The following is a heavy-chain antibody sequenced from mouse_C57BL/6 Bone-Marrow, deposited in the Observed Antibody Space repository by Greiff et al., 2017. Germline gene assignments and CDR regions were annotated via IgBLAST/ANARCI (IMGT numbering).Heavy chain of an antibody. D-gene: IGHD1-1*01. V-gene: IGHV2-4*01. J-gene: IGHJ4*01. CDR3: AKSTTVVAGDAMDY. Sequence: QVQLKQSGPGLVQPSQSLSITCTVSGFSLTSYGVHWVRQPPGKGLEWLGVIWSGGSTDYNAAFISRLRTSKDNSKSQVFFIMNSLQADHTAIYYCAKSTTVVAGDAMDYWGQGTSVTVAS. CDR2: IWSGGST. CDR1: GFSLTSYG.